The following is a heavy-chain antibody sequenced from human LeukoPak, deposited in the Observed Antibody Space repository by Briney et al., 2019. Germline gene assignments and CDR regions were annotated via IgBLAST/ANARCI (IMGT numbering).Heavy chain of an antibody. V-gene: IGHV1-18*01. Sequence: ASVKVSCKASGYTFTSYGISWVRQAPGQGLEWMGWISAYNGNTNYAQKLQGRVTMTTDTSTSTAYMEMRSLRSADTAVYYCARVSRGYYGSGSQNWFDPWGQGTLVTVSS. J-gene: IGHJ5*02. CDR3: ARVSRGYYGSGSQNWFDP. CDR2: ISAYNGNT. D-gene: IGHD3-10*01. CDR1: GYTFTSYG.